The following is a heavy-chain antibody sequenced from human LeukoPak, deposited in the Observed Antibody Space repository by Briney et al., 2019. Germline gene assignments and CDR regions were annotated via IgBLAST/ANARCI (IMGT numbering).Heavy chain of an antibody. CDR1: GFTFSSYG. V-gene: IGHV3-30*18. Sequence: PGRSLRLSCAASGFTFSSYGMHWVRQAPDKGLEWVAVISYDGSNKYYADSVKGRFTISRDNSKNTLYLQMNSLRAEDTAVYYCAKDGHSGYDHWGQGTLVTVSS. D-gene: IGHD5-12*01. J-gene: IGHJ4*02. CDR3: AKDGHSGYDH. CDR2: ISYDGSNK.